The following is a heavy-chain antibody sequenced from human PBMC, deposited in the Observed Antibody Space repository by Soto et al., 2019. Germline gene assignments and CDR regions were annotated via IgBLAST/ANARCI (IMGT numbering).Heavy chain of an antibody. D-gene: IGHD1-26*01. J-gene: IGHJ4*03. CDR3: GRDIGRIPILIDY. V-gene: IGHV3-66*01. CDR2: IYSGGST. Sequence: GGSLRLSCAASGLTVSSNYMSWVRQAPGKRLEWVSVIYSGGSTYYADSVKGRFTISRDNSKNTLYLQMNSLRAEDTAVYYRGRDIGRIPILIDYWGQGTMVTVSS. CDR1: GLTVSSNY.